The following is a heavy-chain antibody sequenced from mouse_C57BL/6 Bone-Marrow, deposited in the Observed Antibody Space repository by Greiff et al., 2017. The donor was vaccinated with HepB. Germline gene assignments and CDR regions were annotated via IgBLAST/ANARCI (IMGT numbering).Heavy chain of an antibody. Sequence: QVQLQQSGAELVKPGASVKMSCKASGYTFTSYWITWVKQRPGQGLEWIGDIYPGSGSTNYNEKFKSKATLTVDTSSSTAYMQLSSLTSEDSAVYYCAREDIYYYGSSYGYFDVWGTGTTVTVSS. J-gene: IGHJ1*03. D-gene: IGHD1-1*01. V-gene: IGHV1-55*01. CDR3: AREDIYYYGSSYGYFDV. CDR2: IYPGSGST. CDR1: GYTFTSYW.